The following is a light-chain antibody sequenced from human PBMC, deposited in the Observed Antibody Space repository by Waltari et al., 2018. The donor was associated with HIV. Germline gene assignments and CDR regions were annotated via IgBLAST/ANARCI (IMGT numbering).Light chain of an antibody. CDR2: ATS. Sequence: DIQMTQSPSSLSASVGDRVTITCRASQSISSYLNWYQQKPGKAPKLLIYATSSLQGGVPSRFSGSGSGTDFTLTISSLQPEDFATYYCQQSYSTPPYTFDQGTKLEIK. CDR1: QSISSY. CDR3: QQSYSTPPYT. J-gene: IGKJ2*01. V-gene: IGKV1-39*01.